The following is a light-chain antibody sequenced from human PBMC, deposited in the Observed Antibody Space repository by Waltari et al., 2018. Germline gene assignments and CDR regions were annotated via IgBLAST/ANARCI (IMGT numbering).Light chain of an antibody. CDR3: SSYTSSSTFYV. CDR2: DVS. V-gene: IGLV2-14*01. J-gene: IGLJ1*01. Sequence: QSALTQPASVSGSPGQSIPISCTGTSRDVGGYNYVSWYQQHPGNAPKLMIYDVSKRPSGVSNRFSGSKSGNTASLTISGLQAEDEADYYCSSYTSSSTFYVFGTGTKVTVL. CDR1: SRDVGGYNY.